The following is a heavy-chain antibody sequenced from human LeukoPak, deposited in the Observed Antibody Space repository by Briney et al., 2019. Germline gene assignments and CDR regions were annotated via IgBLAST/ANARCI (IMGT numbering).Heavy chain of an antibody. V-gene: IGHV3-30*18. CDR3: AKVHYYDSGSYRYYFDY. J-gene: IGHJ4*02. CDR2: ISNDGSRK. Sequence: GRSLRLSCAPSGFTFSRHGMHWVRQAPGKGLEWVAIISNDGSRKYYAHSVEGRFTISRDNSKNTLYLQMDSLRAEDTAVYYCAKVHYYDSGSYRYYFDYWDQGTLVTVSS. D-gene: IGHD3-10*01. CDR1: GFTFSRHG.